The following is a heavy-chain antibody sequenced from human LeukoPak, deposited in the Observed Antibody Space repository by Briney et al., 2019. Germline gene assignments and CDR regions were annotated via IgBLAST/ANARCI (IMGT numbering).Heavy chain of an antibody. J-gene: IGHJ4*02. Sequence: SETLSLTCTVSGGSISSSSYYWGWIRQPPGKGLEWIGSIYYSGSTYYNPSLKSRVTISVDTSKNQFSLKLSSVTAADTAVHYCAGRTIFGVGRTGYAYYWGQGTLVTVSS. CDR1: GGSISSSSYY. V-gene: IGHV4-39*01. CDR3: AGRTIFGVGRTGYAYY. D-gene: IGHD3-3*01. CDR2: IYYSGST.